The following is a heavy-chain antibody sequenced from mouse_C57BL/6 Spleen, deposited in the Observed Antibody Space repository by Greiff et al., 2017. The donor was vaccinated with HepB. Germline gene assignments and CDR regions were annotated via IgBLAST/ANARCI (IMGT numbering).Heavy chain of an antibody. CDR2: ISDGGSYT. CDR3: ARSYYDSWFAY. D-gene: IGHD2-4*01. Sequence: EVLLVESGGGLVKPGGSLKLSCAASGFTFSSYAMSWVRQTPEKRLEWVATISDGGSYTCYPDNVKGRFTIARDNAKNNLYLQMSKLTSEDTAMYYCARSYYDSWFAYWGQGTLVTVAA. CDR1: GFTFSSYA. V-gene: IGHV5-4*01. J-gene: IGHJ3*01.